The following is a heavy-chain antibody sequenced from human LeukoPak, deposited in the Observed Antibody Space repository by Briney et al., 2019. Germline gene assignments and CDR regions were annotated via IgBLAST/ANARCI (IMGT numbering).Heavy chain of an antibody. Sequence: RASVKVSCKASGYTFTSYYIHWVRQAPGQGLEWMGIINPTGGSTTYAQKFQGSRLTLIRYTSTSTVYMELSSLRSEDTAVYYCARGRGVHDSHTYDYFDYWGQGSLVTVSS. V-gene: IGHV1-46*01. CDR2: INPTGGST. CDR1: GYTFTSYY. CDR3: ARGRGVHDSHTYDYFDY. D-gene: IGHD3-22*01. J-gene: IGHJ4*02.